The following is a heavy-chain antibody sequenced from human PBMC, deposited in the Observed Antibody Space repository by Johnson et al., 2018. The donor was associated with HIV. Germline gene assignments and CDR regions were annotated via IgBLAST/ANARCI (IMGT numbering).Heavy chain of an antibody. J-gene: IGHJ3*02. CDR3: ASDRDRSGSYPSGWGRDAFDI. D-gene: IGHD1-26*01. V-gene: IGHV3-30*04. CDR1: GFTFSSYA. CDR2: IRYDGSNK. Sequence: QVQLVESGGGVVQHGRSLRLSCAASGFTFSSYAMHWVRQAPGKGLEWVAFIRYDGSNKYYADSVKGRFTISRDNSKNTLYLQMNSLRAEDTAVYYCASDRDRSGSYPSGWGRDAFDIWGQGTMVTVSS.